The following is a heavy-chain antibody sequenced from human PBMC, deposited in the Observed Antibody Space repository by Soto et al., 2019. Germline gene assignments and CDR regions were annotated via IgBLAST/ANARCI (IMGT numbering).Heavy chain of an antibody. CDR2: IIPILDIP. CDR3: ANHFTGVLVLGTSPPGGDNYGWDV. D-gene: IGHD2-8*02. V-gene: IGHV1-69*02. J-gene: IGHJ6*02. Sequence: QVQLVQSGAEVKKPGSSVKVSCKASGGTFSRYTFTWVRQAPGQGLEWMGRIIPILDIPNYAQNFQGRVTMTADKSSSTAYRELSSLRSDDTAVYYSANHFTGVLVLGTSPPGGDNYGWDVWGQGTTVTVSS. CDR1: GGTFSRYT.